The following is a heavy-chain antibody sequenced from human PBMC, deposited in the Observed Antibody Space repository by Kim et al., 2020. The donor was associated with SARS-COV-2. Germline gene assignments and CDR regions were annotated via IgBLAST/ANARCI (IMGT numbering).Heavy chain of an antibody. Sequence: TPAHKSRVTISVDTSKNQFSLKLSSVTAADTAVYYCARASTSSWRYFDYWGQGTLVTVSS. CDR3: ARASTSSWRYFDY. J-gene: IGHJ4*02. V-gene: IGHV4-30-2*05. D-gene: IGHD6-13*01.